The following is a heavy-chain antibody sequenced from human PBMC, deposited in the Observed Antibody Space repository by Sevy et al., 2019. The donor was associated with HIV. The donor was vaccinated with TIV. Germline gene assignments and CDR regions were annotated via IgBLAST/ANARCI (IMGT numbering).Heavy chain of an antibody. CDR2: IYYSGST. D-gene: IGHD2-15*01. J-gene: IGHJ4*02. Sequence: SETLSLTCTVSGGSISSSSYYWDWIRQPPGKGLEWIGSIYYSGSTYYNPSLKSRVTISVATSKNQFSLKLSSVTAADTAVYYCARSGYCSGGSCYVGPYYFDYWGQGTLVTVSS. CDR1: GGSISSSSYY. V-gene: IGHV4-39*01. CDR3: ARSGYCSGGSCYVGPYYFDY.